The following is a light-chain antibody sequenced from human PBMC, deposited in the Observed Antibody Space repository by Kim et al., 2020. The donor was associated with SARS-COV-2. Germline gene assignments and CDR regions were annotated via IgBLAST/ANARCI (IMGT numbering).Light chain of an antibody. CDR2: SDD. V-gene: IGLV1-44*01. Sequence: GQRVNMSCSGTSSNIGRNTINWYQQHPGMAPKLFIYSDDQRPLGVPDRFSGSKSGTSASLAISGLQSEDEADYYCAAWDDSLFGWVFGGGTQLTVL. CDR3: AAWDDSLFGWV. J-gene: IGLJ3*02. CDR1: SSNIGRNT.